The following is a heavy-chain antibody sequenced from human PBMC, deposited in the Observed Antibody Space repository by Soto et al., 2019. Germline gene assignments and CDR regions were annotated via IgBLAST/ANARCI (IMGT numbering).Heavy chain of an antibody. J-gene: IGHJ6*02. Sequence: EVRLLESGGGLVQPGGSLRLSCAASGFTFSSYAMTWVRQAPGKGLEWVSTISGSGGSTYYADSVKGRFTISRDNSKNTLYLQRKSLTAEDTAVYYCAKLVGDYGNYYYGMDVWGQGTTVTVSS. D-gene: IGHD4-17*01. CDR2: ISGSGGST. V-gene: IGHV3-23*01. CDR1: GFTFSSYA. CDR3: AKLVGDYGNYYYGMDV.